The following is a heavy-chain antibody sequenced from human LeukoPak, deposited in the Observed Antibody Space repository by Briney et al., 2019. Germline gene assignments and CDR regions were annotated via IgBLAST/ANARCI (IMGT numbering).Heavy chain of an antibody. J-gene: IGHJ4*02. Sequence: GGSLRLSCAASGFSFTTFEMSWVRQAPGKGLEWVSMMNDNGDRTYYADSVKGRFTISRDNSKNTLYLRMNNLRAEDTAIYFCVKGGWLDYWGQGTLVTVSS. V-gene: IGHV3-23*01. CDR2: MNDNGDRT. D-gene: IGHD5-12*01. CDR1: GFSFTTFE. CDR3: VKGGWLDY.